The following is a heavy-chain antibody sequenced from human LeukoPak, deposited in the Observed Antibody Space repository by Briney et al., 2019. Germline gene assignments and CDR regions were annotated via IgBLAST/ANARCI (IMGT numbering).Heavy chain of an antibody. Sequence: GGSLRLSCAASGFTFSSYSMNWVRQAPGKGLEWVSYISSGSSTIYYADSVKGRFTISRDNAKNSLYLQMNSLRAEDTAVYYCARDILTGYWAFDYWGQGTLVTVSS. CDR2: ISSGSSTI. CDR1: GFTFSSYS. CDR3: ARDILTGYWAFDY. J-gene: IGHJ4*02. V-gene: IGHV3-48*04. D-gene: IGHD3-9*01.